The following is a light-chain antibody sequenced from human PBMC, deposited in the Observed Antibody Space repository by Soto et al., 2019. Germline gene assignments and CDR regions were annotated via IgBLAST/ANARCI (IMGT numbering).Light chain of an antibody. V-gene: IGLV2-11*01. J-gene: IGLJ2*01. CDR1: SSNVGGYDY. CDR2: DVN. Sequence: QSALTQPPSVSGSPGQSVTISCTGTSSNVGGYDYVSWYRQHPGTAPKILIYDVNERPSGVPDRFSGSKSGNTASLTISGLQAEDEADYYCSSYAGSQGVTFGGGTQLTVL. CDR3: SSYAGSQGVT.